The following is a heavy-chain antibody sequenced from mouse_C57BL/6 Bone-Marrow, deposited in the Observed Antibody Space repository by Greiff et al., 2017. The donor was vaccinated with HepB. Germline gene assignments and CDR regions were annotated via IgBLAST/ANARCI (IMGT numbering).Heavy chain of an antibody. CDR1: GFSFNTYA. Sequence: EVQLMESGGGLVQPKGSLKLSCAASGFSFNTYAMNWVRQAPGKGLEWVARIRSKSNNYATYYADSVKDRFTISRDDSESMLYLQMNNLKTEDTAMYYCVRRKSSWFAYWGQGTLVTVSA. CDR3: VRRKSSWFAY. J-gene: IGHJ3*01. CDR2: IRSKSNNYAT. V-gene: IGHV10-1*01.